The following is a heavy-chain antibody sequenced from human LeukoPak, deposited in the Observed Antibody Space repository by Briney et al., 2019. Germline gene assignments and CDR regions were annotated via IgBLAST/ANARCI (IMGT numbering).Heavy chain of an antibody. CDR1: GFTFSSYG. Sequence: GGSLRLSCAASGFTFSSYGMHWVRQAPGKGLEWVAVIWYDGSNEYYADSVKGRFTISRDNSKNTLYLQMNSLRAEDTAVYYCARAPQYQLLDYWGQGTLVTVSS. V-gene: IGHV3-33*01. CDR3: ARAPQYQLLDY. CDR2: IWYDGSNE. J-gene: IGHJ4*02. D-gene: IGHD2-2*01.